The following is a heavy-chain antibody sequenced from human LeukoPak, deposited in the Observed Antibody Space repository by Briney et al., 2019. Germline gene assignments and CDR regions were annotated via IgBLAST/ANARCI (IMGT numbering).Heavy chain of an antibody. V-gene: IGHV3-23*01. CDR1: GFTFSNYA. CDR2: INGNGAAT. Sequence: PGGSLRLSCVASGFTFSNYAMSWVRQAPGKGLEWVSTINGNGAATYYADSFKGRFLISRDDSKSTVYLRMNKLRVEDSGLYYCANGLAASGNFLLRDYYYFIDVWGKGTTVIVS. D-gene: IGHD1-26*01. J-gene: IGHJ6*03. CDR3: ANGLAASGNFLLRDYYYFIDV.